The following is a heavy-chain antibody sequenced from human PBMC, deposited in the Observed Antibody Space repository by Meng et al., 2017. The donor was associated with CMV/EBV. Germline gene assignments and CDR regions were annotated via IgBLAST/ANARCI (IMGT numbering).Heavy chain of an antibody. V-gene: IGHV4-34*01. CDR3: ARGEFSSGRIDY. J-gene: IGHJ4*02. Sequence: QVQLQQWGAGLLXXXXXLXLTCAVYGGSFSGYYWSWIRQPPGKGLEWIGEINHSGSTNYNPSLKSRVTISVDTSKNQFSLKLSSVTAADTAVYYCARGEFSSGRIDYWGQGTLVTVSS. CDR1: GGSFSGYY. D-gene: IGHD6-19*01. CDR2: INHSGST.